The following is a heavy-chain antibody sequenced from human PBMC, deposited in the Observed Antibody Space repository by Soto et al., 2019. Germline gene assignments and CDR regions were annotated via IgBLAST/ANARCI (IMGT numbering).Heavy chain of an antibody. CDR3: ARLRRHYSDSGGINYFDP. CDR2: IYYSGIT. J-gene: IGHJ5*02. CDR1: GGSVSSSSYY. V-gene: IGHV4-39*01. D-gene: IGHD3-22*01. Sequence: PSETLSLTCTVSGGSVSSSSYYWGWIRQPPGKGLEWIGSIYYSGITYYNPSLKSRVTISVDTSKNQFSLKLSSVTAADTAVYYCARLRRHYSDSGGINYFDPWGQGTLVTVS.